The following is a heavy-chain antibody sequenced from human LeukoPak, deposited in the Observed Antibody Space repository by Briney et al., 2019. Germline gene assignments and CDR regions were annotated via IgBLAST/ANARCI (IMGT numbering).Heavy chain of an antibody. CDR3: ARARAFVWGSYRYIPYYFDP. CDR2: IYHSGST. Sequence: SETLSLTCTGSGYSISSGYYWGWIRQPPGKGLERIGSIYHSGSTYYNPSLKSRVTISVDTSKNQFSLNLRSVTAADTAVYFCARARAFVWGSYRYIPYYFDPWGQGTLVTVSS. CDR1: GYSISSGYY. V-gene: IGHV4-38-2*02. D-gene: IGHD3-16*02. J-gene: IGHJ5*02.